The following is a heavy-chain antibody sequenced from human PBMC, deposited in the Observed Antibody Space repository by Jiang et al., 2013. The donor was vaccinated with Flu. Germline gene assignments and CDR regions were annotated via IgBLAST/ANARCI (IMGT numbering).Heavy chain of an antibody. D-gene: IGHD3-22*01. CDR3: ARIAPDYYESRGGAFDI. CDR1: GFSLSSSGMC. CDR2: IDWEDDK. J-gene: IGHJ3*02. Sequence: KPTQTLTLTCTFSGFSLSSSGMCVSWIRQPPGKALEWLARIDWEDDKYYSTSLKSRLTISKDTSKNEVVLTMTNMDPVDTATYYCARIAPDYYESRGGAFDIWGQGTMVTVSS. V-gene: IGHV2-70*11.